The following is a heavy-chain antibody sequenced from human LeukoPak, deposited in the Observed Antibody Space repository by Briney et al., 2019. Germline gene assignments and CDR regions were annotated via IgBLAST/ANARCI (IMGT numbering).Heavy chain of an antibody. J-gene: IGHJ3*02. Sequence: SETLSLTCAVYGGSFSAYYCSWIRQPPGKGLEWIGEINHSGSTNYNPSLKSRVTISVDTSKNQFSLKLSSVTAADTAVYYCARGRFYYDSSGYLGAFDIWGQGTMVTVSS. CDR2: INHSGST. D-gene: IGHD3-22*01. V-gene: IGHV4-34*01. CDR1: GGSFSAYY. CDR3: ARGRFYYDSSGYLGAFDI.